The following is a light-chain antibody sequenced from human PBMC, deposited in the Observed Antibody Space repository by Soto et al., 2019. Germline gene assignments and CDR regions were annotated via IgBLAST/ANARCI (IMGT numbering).Light chain of an antibody. CDR3: RSYTSSLTLWV. CDR1: SSDIGGYNY. V-gene: IGLV2-14*01. Sequence: QSALTQPASVSGSPGQSITISCTGTSSDIGGYNYVSWYQQHPGKAPKLMIYEVSNRPSGVSNRFSGSKSGNTASLTISGLQAEDEADYYCRSYTSSLTLWVFGGGTKLTVL. CDR2: EVS. J-gene: IGLJ3*02.